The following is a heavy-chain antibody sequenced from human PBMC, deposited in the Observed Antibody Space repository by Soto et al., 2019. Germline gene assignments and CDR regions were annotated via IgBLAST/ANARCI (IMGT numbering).Heavy chain of an antibody. CDR1: GGSFSGYY. CDR2: INHSGST. CDR3: ARGTARLFDY. V-gene: IGHV4-34*01. D-gene: IGHD6-6*01. J-gene: IGHJ4*02. Sequence: SETLSLTCAVYGGSFSGYYWSWIRQPPGKGLEWIGEINHSGSTNYNPSLKSRVTISVDTSKNQFSLKLSSVTAADTAVYYCARGTARLFDYWGQGTLVTVSS.